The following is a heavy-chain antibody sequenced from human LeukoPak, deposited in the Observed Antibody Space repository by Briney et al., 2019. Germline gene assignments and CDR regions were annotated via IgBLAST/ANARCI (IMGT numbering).Heavy chain of an antibody. J-gene: IGHJ4*02. V-gene: IGHV3-23*01. CDR1: RYSFDSYA. CDR3: AKRYGDSTGWFFDF. Sequence: GESLKLSCEGSRYSFDSYAMTWVRQAPGKGLEWVSSINGGGDITYYAESVKGRFTVSRDNSKNTLFLQMNSLRAEDTAVFYCAKRYGDSTGWFFDFWGQGGLVTVSS. D-gene: IGHD6-13*01. CDR2: INGGGDIT.